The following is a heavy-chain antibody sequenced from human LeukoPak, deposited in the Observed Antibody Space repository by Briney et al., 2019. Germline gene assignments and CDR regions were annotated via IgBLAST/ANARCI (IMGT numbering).Heavy chain of an antibody. D-gene: IGHD1-14*01. CDR2: ISSSGRLM. J-gene: IGHJ6*02. V-gene: IGHV3-11*01. CDR1: GFTFSEYY. CDR3: ARDTNNGLDV. Sequence: KPGGSLRLSCAASGFTFSEYYINWIRQAPGKGLGWVSHISSSGRLMQYADSVRGRFTITRDNAQNFMSLQMNNLKPEDTAVYYCARDTNNGLDVWGRGTTVTVS.